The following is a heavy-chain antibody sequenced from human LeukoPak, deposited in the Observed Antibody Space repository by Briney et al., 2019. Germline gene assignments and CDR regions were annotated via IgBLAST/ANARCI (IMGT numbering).Heavy chain of an antibody. J-gene: IGHJ4*02. CDR2: INSKSGGT. CDR3: ARGPYYHDCPQLNFDY. CDR1: GYIFTGYY. D-gene: IGHD3-22*01. Sequence: GASVKVSCKTSGYIFTGYYMHWVRRAPGQGLEWMGWINSKSGGTNYAQKFQGRVTMTRDTSIGTAYMELSRLRSDDTAVYYCARGPYYHDCPQLNFDYWGQGSLVTVSS. V-gene: IGHV1-2*02.